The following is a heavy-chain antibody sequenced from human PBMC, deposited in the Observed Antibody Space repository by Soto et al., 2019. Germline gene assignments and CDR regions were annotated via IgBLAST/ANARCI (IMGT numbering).Heavy chain of an antibody. CDR2: ISSSSGTI. J-gene: IGHJ4*02. D-gene: IGHD6-13*01. CDR3: ARGTYRSKTDFDY. Sequence: QVQLVESGGGLVKPGGSLRLSCAASGFTFSDYYMTWIRQAPGSGLEWVSYISSSSGTISYANSVKGRFTISRDNAQNSLYLQMTGLRAEDTAVYYCARGTYRSKTDFDYWGQGTLVTVSS. CDR1: GFTFSDYY. V-gene: IGHV3-11*01.